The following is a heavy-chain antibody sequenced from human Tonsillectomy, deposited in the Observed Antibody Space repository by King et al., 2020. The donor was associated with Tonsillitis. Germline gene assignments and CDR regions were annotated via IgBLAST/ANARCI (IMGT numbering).Heavy chain of an antibody. D-gene: IGHD2-8*01. Sequence: VQLVESGAEVKKPGSSVKVSCKASGGTLSNDTISWVRQAPGQGLEWMGGIIPIFGIAKYAPKFQGRVTITADESTSTAYMERSSLRTEDTAVYYWARDRRDCTNVLCSYAYYYYMDVWGKGTTVTVSS. CDR3: ARDRRDCTNVLCSYAYYYYMDV. V-gene: IGHV1-69*01. J-gene: IGHJ6*03. CDR1: GGTLSNDT. CDR2: IIPIFGIA.